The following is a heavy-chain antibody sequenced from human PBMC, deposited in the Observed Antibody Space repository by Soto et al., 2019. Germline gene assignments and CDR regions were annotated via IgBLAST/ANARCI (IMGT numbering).Heavy chain of an antibody. Sequence: QVQLVESGGGVVQPGRSLRLSCAASGFTFSSYAMHWVRQAPGKGLEGVAVISYDGSNKYYADSVKGRITMSRDNSKNTLYLQMNSLRAEDTSVYYCARDGQWLGPKYYFDYWGQGTLVTVSS. CDR2: ISYDGSNK. V-gene: IGHV3-30-3*01. CDR1: GFTFSSYA. J-gene: IGHJ4*02. D-gene: IGHD6-19*01. CDR3: ARDGQWLGPKYYFDY.